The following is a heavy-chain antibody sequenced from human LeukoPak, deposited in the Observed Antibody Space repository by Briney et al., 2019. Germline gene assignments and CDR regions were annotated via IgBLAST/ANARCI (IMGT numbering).Heavy chain of an antibody. V-gene: IGHV4-34*01. CDR3: ARGRRTNVRVYFYYYAMDV. CDR2: INDRGGT. J-gene: IGHJ6*02. CDR1: GGSSSGYY. D-gene: IGHD3-10*01. Sequence: PSETLSLTCGVYGGSSSGYYWSWIRQPPGKGLEWIGEINDRGGTNYNPSLKSRVTISRDTSKNQFSLKVSSVTAADTAVYFCARGRRTNVRVYFYYYAMDVWGQGTTVIVSS.